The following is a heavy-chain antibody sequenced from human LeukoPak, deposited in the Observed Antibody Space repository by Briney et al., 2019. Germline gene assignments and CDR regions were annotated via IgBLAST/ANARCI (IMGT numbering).Heavy chain of an antibody. V-gene: IGHV3-66*01. CDR3: ARDDFGS. CDR1: GFTVSSNY. Sequence: GGSLRLSCAASGFTVSSNYMSWVRQAPGKGLEWVSVIYSGGSTTYADSVKGRFTISRDNAKNTLYLQMSSLRADDTAVYYCARDDFGSWGQGTLVTVSS. CDR2: IYSGGST. J-gene: IGHJ4*02.